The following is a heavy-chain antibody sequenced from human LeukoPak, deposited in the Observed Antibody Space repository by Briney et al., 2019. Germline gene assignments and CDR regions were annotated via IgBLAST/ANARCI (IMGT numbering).Heavy chain of an antibody. CDR3: ARDPGGSYYYFDY. V-gene: IGHV4-39*07. CDR2: IYYSGST. CDR1: GGSISSSSYY. Sequence: TPSETLSLTCSVSGGSISSSSYYWGWIRQPPGKGLEWIGDIYYSGSTNYNPSLKSRVTISVDTSKNQFSLKLSSVTAADTAVYYCARDPGGSYYYFDYWGQGTLVTVSS. D-gene: IGHD1-26*01. J-gene: IGHJ4*02.